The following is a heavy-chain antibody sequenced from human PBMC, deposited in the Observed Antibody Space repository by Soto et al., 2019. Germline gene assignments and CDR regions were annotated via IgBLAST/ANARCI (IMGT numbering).Heavy chain of an antibody. CDR1: GYIFTSHF. J-gene: IGHJ6*02. V-gene: IGHV1-46*01. Sequence: VQLVQSGAEVKKPGASVKVSCEASGYIFTSHFIHWVRQAPGQGLEWIGVIDPRGGSTNSAQKCRGRVTLTRETSTSTVYMDLSSLRSADTAIYYCARVVQQPISSNYYGLDVWGQGTTVTVSS. D-gene: IGHD6-13*01. CDR2: IDPRGGST. CDR3: ARVVQQPISSNYYGLDV.